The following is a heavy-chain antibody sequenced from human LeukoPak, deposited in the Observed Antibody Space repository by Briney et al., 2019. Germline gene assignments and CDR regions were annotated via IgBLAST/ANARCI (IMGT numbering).Heavy chain of an antibody. CDR2: INPNSGGT. J-gene: IGHJ4*02. CDR3: AMETRGSYSGRFDY. V-gene: IGHV1-2*02. CDR1: GYTFTGYY. Sequence: ASVKVSFKASGYTFTGYYMHWVRPAPGQGLEWMGWINPNSGGTNYAQKFQGRVTMTRDTSISTAYMELSRLRSDDTAVYYCAMETRGSYSGRFDYWGQGTLVTVSS. D-gene: IGHD1-26*01.